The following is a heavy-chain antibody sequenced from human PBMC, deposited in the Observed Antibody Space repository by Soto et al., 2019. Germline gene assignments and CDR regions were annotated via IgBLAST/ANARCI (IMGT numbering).Heavy chain of an antibody. D-gene: IGHD6-19*01. CDR3: AKGPSFDSSGWEGRIGGFDP. CDR2: ISGSGGST. J-gene: IGHJ5*02. V-gene: IGHV3-23*01. Sequence: GGSLRLSCAASGFTFSSYAMSWVRQAPGKGLEWVSAISGSGGSTYYADSVKGRFTISRDNSKNTLYLQMNSLRAEDTAVYYCAKGPSFDSSGWEGRIGGFDPWGQGTLVTVSS. CDR1: GFTFSSYA.